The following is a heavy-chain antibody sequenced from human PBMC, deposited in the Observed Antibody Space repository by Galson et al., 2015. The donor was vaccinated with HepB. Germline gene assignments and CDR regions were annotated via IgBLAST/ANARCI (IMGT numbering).Heavy chain of an antibody. V-gene: IGHV1-69*13. Sequence: SVTVSCKASGGTFSSYAISWVRQAPGQGLEWMGGIIPIFGTANYAQKFQGRVTITADESTSTAYMELSSLRSEDTAVYYCARGGGSGSWHPSGYGMDVWGQGTTVTVSS. CDR3: ARGGGSGSWHPSGYGMDV. CDR1: GGTFSSYA. J-gene: IGHJ6*02. D-gene: IGHD3-10*01. CDR2: IIPIFGTA.